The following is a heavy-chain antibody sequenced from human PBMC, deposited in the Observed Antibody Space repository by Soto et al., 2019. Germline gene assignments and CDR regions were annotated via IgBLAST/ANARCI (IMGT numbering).Heavy chain of an antibody. D-gene: IGHD1-7*01. V-gene: IGHV4-30-4*01. CDR3: ARVIGTGTTALDY. J-gene: IGHJ4*02. Sequence: SETLSLTCTVSGGSISSGDYYWSWDRQPPGKGLEWIGYIYYSGSTYYNPPLKSRVTISVDTSKNQFSLKLSSVTAADTAVYYCARVIGTGTTALDYWGQGTLVTVSS. CDR2: IYYSGST. CDR1: GGSISSGDYY.